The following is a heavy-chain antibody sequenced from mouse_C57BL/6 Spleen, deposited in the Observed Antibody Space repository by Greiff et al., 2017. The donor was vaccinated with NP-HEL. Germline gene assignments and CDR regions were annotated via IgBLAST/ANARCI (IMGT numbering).Heavy chain of an antibody. CDR2: ISNGGGST. CDR1: GFTFSDYY. CDR3: ARRSYDGYYVDY. J-gene: IGHJ2*01. Sequence: EVQLVESGGGLVQPGGSLKLSCAASGFTFSDYYMYWVRQTPEKRLEWVAYISNGGGSTYYPDTVKGRFTISRDNAKNTLYLQMSRLKSEDPAMYYCARRSYDGYYVDYWGQGTTLTVSS. V-gene: IGHV5-12*01. D-gene: IGHD2-3*01.